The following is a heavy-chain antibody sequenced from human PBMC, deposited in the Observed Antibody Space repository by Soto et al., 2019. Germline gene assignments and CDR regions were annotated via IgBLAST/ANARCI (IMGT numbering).Heavy chain of an antibody. CDR2: IVGSGDRT. J-gene: IGHJ4*01. Sequence: EVQLLESGGGLVQPGGSLRLSCAASGFTFSTCAMSWVRQAPGKGLEWVSSIVGSGDRTYYADSVKGRFTISRDNSKNTLYLQMNSLRAADTAVYYCAKRPDSSGNSCFYFDYWGQGSPVTVSS. CDR1: GFTFSTCA. D-gene: IGHD2-2*01. V-gene: IGHV3-23*01. CDR3: AKRPDSSGNSCFYFDY.